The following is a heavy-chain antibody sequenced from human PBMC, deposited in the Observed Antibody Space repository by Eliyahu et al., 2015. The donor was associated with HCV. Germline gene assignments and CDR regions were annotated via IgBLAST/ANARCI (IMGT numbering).Heavy chain of an antibody. V-gene: IGHV3-15*01. D-gene: IGHD4-17*01. CDR2: IKSKTDGGTT. CDR3: TTELYGDYGFDY. Sequence: EVQLVESGGGLVKPGGSLRLSCAASGFTFSNAWMXWVRQAPGKGLGWVGRIKSKTDGGTTDYAAPVKGRFTISRDDSKNTLYLQMNSLKTEDTAVYYCTTELYGDYGFDYWGQGTLVTVSS. J-gene: IGHJ4*02. CDR1: GFTFSNAW.